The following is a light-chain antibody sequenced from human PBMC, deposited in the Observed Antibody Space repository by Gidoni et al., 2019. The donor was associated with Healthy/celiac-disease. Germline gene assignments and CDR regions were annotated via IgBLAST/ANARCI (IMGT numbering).Light chain of an antibody. CDR1: QGISSY. CDR2: AAS. J-gene: IGKJ3*01. Sequence: DIQLTQSPSFLSASVGDRVTITCRASQGISSYLAWYQQKPGKAPKLLIYAASTLQSGVPSRFSGSGSGTEFTLTISSLQPEDFATYYFQQLNSYLFPFGPETKVDIK. CDR3: QQLNSYLFP. V-gene: IGKV1-9*01.